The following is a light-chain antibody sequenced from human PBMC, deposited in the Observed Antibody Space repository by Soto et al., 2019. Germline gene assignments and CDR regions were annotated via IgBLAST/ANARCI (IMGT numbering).Light chain of an antibody. Sequence: EIILTQSPDTLSLSPGERVTLSCRASESVSTNLAWYQQKAGQAPRLLIYGASTRATGIPARFSGSGSGTEFTLTISSLQSEDFAVYYCQQYSIWRTFGQGTKVDIK. CDR2: GAS. CDR1: ESVSTN. V-gene: IGKV3-15*01. CDR3: QQYSIWRT. J-gene: IGKJ1*01.